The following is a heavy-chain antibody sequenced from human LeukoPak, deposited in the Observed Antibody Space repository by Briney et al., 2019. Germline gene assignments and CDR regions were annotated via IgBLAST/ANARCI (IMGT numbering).Heavy chain of an antibody. CDR1: GFTFSSYA. Sequence: GGSLRLSCAASGFTFSSYAMSWVRQAPGKGLEWVSAISGSGGSTYYADSVKGRFTISRDNSKNTLYLQMNSLRAEDTAVYYCAKAMRSKSYYYYYHQDVWGKGTKVNVPS. V-gene: IGHV3-23*01. CDR3: AKAMRSKSYYYYYHQDV. CDR2: ISGSGGST. J-gene: IGHJ6*03. D-gene: IGHD1-26*01.